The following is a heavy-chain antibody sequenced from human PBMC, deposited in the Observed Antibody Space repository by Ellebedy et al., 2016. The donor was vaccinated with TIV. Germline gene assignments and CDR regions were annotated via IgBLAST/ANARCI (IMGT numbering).Heavy chain of an antibody. D-gene: IGHD3-22*01. J-gene: IGHJ6*02. CDR1: GFTFDDYG. CDR2: INWNGGST. V-gene: IGHV3-20*04. CDR3: ARDYYDSSGYLYGMDV. Sequence: GGSLRLSCAASGFTFDDYGMSWVRQAPGKVLEWVSGINWNGGSTGYADSVKGRFTISRDNAKNSLYLQMNSLRAEDTALYYCARDYYDSSGYLYGMDVWGQGTTVTVSS.